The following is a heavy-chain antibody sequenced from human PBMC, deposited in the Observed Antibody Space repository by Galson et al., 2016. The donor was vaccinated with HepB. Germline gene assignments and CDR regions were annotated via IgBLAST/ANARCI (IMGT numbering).Heavy chain of an antibody. CDR1: GFIFSNYA. CDR2: ISHDGNIK. J-gene: IGHJ3*02. D-gene: IGHD4-17*01. Sequence: SLRLSCAASGFIFSNYAMHWVRQAPGKGLEWVAIISHDGNIKNYADFVKGRFTISRDNAQNTLYLEMNRQGDEDTAVYYCARMKWAGYYSGDGGEATEIWGQGTMVTVSS. V-gene: IGHV3-30-3*01. CDR3: ARMKWAGYYSGDGGEATEI.